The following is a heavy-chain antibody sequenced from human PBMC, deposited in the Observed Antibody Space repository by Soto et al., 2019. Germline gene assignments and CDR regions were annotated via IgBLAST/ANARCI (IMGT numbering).Heavy chain of an antibody. CDR2: IYPGDSDT. Sequence: PGESLKISCKGSGYSFTSYWIGWVRQMPGKGLELMGIIYPGDSDTRYSPSFQGQVTISADKSISTAYLQWSSLKASDTAMYYCARIVDYYDSSGYSGALYYYYGMDVWGQGTTVTV. D-gene: IGHD3-22*01. V-gene: IGHV5-51*01. J-gene: IGHJ6*02. CDR3: ARIVDYYDSSGYSGALYYYYGMDV. CDR1: GYSFTSYW.